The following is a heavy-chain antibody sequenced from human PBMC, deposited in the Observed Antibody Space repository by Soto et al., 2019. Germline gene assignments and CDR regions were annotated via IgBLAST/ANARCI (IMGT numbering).Heavy chain of an antibody. J-gene: IGHJ5*01. Sequence: SETLSLTCTVSGGSISSNTYYWGWIRQSPGKGLEWIGTVYYTRNTYYNPSLKSRVTISIDTSKNQFSLNLSSVTAADTAIYYCARLPHYYGSGSFRSNGLMYFDPWGQGNLVTVSS. CDR2: VYYTRNT. D-gene: IGHD3-10*01. CDR1: GGSISSNTYY. V-gene: IGHV4-39*01. CDR3: ARLPHYYGSGSFRSNGLMYFDP.